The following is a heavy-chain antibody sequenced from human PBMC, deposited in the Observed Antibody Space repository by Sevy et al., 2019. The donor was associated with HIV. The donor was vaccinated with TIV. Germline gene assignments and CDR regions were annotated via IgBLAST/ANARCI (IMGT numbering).Heavy chain of an antibody. CDR3: AGEWLAVDYDFWGGYPMDV. CDR1: GGSISSYY. CDR2: IYTSGST. V-gene: IGHV4-4*07. Sequence: SETLSLTCTVSGGSISSYYWSWIRQPAGKGLEWIGRIYTSGSTNYNPSLKSRVTMSVDTSKNQFSLRLSSVTAADTAGYYGAGEWLAVDYDFWGGYPMDVWGQGTTVTVSS. D-gene: IGHD3-3*01. J-gene: IGHJ6*02.